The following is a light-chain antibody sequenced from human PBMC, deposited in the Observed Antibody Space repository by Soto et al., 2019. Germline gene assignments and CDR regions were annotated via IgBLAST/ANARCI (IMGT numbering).Light chain of an antibody. V-gene: IGKV3-20*01. CDR2: GGS. J-gene: IGKJ5*01. CDR3: QQYDTSPIT. Sequence: EIVLTQSPGTLSLSPGERDTLSCRASQSVGSAYLAWYQQRPGQAPRLLIYGGSSRATGIPDRFSGRGSGTDFSLTISRLEPEDFALYYCQQYDTSPITFGQGTRLEIK. CDR1: QSVGSAY.